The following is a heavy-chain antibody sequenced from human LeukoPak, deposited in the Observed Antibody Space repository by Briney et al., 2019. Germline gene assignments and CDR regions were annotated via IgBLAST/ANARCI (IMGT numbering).Heavy chain of an antibody. Sequence: GGSLRLSCAASGFTFSRYSMNWVRQAPGKGLEWVSYISSSSSSIYYADSVKGRFTISRDNAKNSLYLHMNSLRGEDTAVYYCAPTGVYGSGSYEYWGQGTLVTVSS. V-gene: IGHV3-48*01. D-gene: IGHD3-10*01. CDR3: APTGVYGSGSYEY. CDR2: ISSSSSSI. J-gene: IGHJ4*02. CDR1: GFTFSRYS.